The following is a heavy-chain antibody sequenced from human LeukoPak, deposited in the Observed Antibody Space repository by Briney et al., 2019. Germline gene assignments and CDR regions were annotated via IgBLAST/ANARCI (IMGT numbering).Heavy chain of an antibody. J-gene: IGHJ6*02. CDR3: AKHAASLYCSGDSCYTYGMDV. Sequence: PGRSLRLSCAASGFTFSHYGMHWVRQAPGKGLEWVSVISYDGGEKYYADSARGRFTISRDNSKNTLYLQVDSLSAEDTAVYYCAKHAASLYCSGDSCYTYGMDVWGQGTTVTVSS. CDR2: ISYDGGEK. D-gene: IGHD2-15*01. V-gene: IGHV3-30*18. CDR1: GFTFSHYG.